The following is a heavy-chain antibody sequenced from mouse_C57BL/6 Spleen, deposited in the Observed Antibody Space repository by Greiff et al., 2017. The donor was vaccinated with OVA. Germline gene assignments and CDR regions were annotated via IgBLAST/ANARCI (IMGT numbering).Heavy chain of an antibody. J-gene: IGHJ3*01. Sequence: VQLQQPGTELVKPGASVKLSCKASGYTFTSYWMHWVKQRPGQGLEWIGNINPSNGGTNYNEKFKSKATLTVDKSSTTAYMQLSSLTSEDSAAYYCAPYYYGSSWFAYWGQGTLVTVSA. V-gene: IGHV1-53*01. CDR2: INPSNGGT. CDR1: GYTFTSYW. D-gene: IGHD1-1*01. CDR3: APYYYGSSWFAY.